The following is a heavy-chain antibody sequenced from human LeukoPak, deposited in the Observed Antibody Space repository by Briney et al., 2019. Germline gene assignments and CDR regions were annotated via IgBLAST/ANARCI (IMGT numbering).Heavy chain of an antibody. V-gene: IGHV3-23*01. CDR3: AKDPGPVLRFLEWFPGAYFDY. Sequence: GGSLRLSCAASGFTFSSYAMSWVRQAPGKGLEWVSAISGSGGSTYYADSGKGRVTISRDNSKNTLYLQMHSLRAEDTAVYYCAKDPGPVLRFLEWFPGAYFDYWGQGTLVTVSS. CDR2: ISGSGGST. J-gene: IGHJ4*02. CDR1: GFTFSSYA. D-gene: IGHD3-3*01.